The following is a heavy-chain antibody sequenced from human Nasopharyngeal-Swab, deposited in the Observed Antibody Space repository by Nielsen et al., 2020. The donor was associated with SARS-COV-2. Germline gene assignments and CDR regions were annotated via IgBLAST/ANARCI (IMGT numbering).Heavy chain of an antibody. V-gene: IGHV4-61*02. CDR2: IYTSGST. CDR1: GGPISSGSYY. J-gene: IGHJ4*02. CDR3: ARSRGYSYGFSN. D-gene: IGHD5-18*01. Sequence: SETLSLPCTFSGGPISSGSYYWSWIRQPAGKGLEWIGRIYTSGSTNYNPSLKSRVTISVHTAKNQFSLKLSSVTAADTAVYYCARSRGYSYGFSNWGQGTLVTVSS.